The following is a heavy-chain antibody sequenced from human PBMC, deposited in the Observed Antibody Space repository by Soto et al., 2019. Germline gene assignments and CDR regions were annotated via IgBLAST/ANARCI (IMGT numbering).Heavy chain of an antibody. V-gene: IGHV1-2*02. J-gene: IGHJ6*01. Sequence: QVQLVQSGPEVGKPGASVKVSCKASGYTFTGYYLHWVRQAPGQGLEWMGYINPDSGRTRYAQKFQGTVTMTRDTSITTAYLELSSLKYDDSAIFYCALSFSQTNIDVWGQVTTVIVSS. CDR1: GYTFTGYY. CDR3: ALSFSQTNIDV. CDR2: INPDSGRT.